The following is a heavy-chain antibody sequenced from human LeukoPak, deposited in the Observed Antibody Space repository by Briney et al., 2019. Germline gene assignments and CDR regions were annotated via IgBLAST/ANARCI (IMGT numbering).Heavy chain of an antibody. CDR3: ARVSRDSSGYYYWYFDY. V-gene: IGHV3-48*04. CDR2: ISSSSGNM. D-gene: IGHD3-22*01. J-gene: IGHJ4*02. Sequence: GGSLRLSCAASGFTFSSYSMNWVRQAPGKGLEWVSYISSSSGNMYYADSVKGRFTISRDNAKNSLYLQMNSLRAEDTAVYYCARVSRDSSGYYYWYFDYWGQGTLVTVSS. CDR1: GFTFSSYS.